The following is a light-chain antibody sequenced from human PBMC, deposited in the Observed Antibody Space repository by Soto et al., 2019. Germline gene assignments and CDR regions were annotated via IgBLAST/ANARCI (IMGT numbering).Light chain of an antibody. J-gene: IGLJ2*01. V-gene: IGLV1-51*02. Sequence: QSVLTQPPSMSAAPGQKATISCSGGSSNIANNYVSWFQQIPGTAPKLLIYENNLRPSGIPDRFSGSKSGTSATLGITGLQTEDEADYFCAAWDSSLNAGVFGGGTKLTVL. CDR1: SSNIANNY. CDR2: ENN. CDR3: AAWDSSLNAGV.